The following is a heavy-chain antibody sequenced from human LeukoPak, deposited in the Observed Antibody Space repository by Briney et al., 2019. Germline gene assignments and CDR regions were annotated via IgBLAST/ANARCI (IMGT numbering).Heavy chain of an antibody. D-gene: IGHD6-13*01. V-gene: IGHV1-18*01. CDR3: ARGGGSSWSYEEDY. CDR1: GGTFSSYA. CDR2: ISAYNGNT. Sequence: GSSVKVSCKASGGTFSSYAISWVRQAPGQGLEWMGWISAYNGNTNYAQKLQGRVTMTTDTSTSTAYMELRSLRSDDTAVYYCARGGGSSWSYEEDYWGQGTLVTVSS. J-gene: IGHJ4*02.